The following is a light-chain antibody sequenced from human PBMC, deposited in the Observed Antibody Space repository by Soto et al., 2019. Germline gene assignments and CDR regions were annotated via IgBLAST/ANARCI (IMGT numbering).Light chain of an antibody. CDR2: DTS. CDR3: SLSYSGAQI. V-gene: IGLV7-46*01. J-gene: IGLJ2*01. CDR1: TGVVASGHY. Sequence: QAVVTQEPSLTVCPGGTVTLTCGSRTGVVASGHYPYWFQQKPGQAPRTLIYDTSNKHSWTPARFSGSLLGGKAALTLSGAQPEDEADYHCSLSYSGAQIFGGGTKLTVL.